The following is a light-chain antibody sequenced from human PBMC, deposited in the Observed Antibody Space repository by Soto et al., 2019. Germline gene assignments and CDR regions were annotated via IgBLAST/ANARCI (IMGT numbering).Light chain of an antibody. CDR2: DVS. CDR3: CSYAGSYSYV. Sequence: QSALTQPRSVSGSPGQSVSISSTGTSSDLGGYNYVSWYQQHPGKAPKLMIYDVSKRPSGVPDRFSGSKSGNTASLTISGLQAEDEADYYCCSYAGSYSYVFGTGTKLTVL. J-gene: IGLJ1*01. CDR1: SSDLGGYNY. V-gene: IGLV2-11*01.